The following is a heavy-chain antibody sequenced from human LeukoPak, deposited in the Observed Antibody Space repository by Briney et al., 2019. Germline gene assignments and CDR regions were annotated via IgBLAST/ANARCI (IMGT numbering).Heavy chain of an antibody. CDR1: GFTVSSNY. J-gene: IGHJ6*02. CDR3: ARGLDSSSWYYYYGMDV. Sequence: GGSLRLSCAASGFTVSSNYMSWVRQAPGKGLEWVSVIYSGGSTYYADSVKGRFTISRDNSKTTLYLQMNSLRAEDTAVYYCARGLDSSSWYYYYGMDVWGQGTTVTVSS. CDR2: IYSGGST. D-gene: IGHD6-13*01. V-gene: IGHV3-53*01.